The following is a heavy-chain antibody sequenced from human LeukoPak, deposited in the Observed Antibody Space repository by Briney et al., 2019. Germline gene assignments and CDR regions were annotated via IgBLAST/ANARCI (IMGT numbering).Heavy chain of an antibody. D-gene: IGHD6-19*01. V-gene: IGHV3-11*01. J-gene: IGHJ4*02. CDR1: GFTFSNAW. Sequence: GGSLRLSCAASGFTFSNAWMSWVRQAPGKGLEWVSYISSSGSTIYYADSVKGRFTISRDNAKNSLYLQMNSLRAEDTAVYYCARSLSGWMYYFDYWGQGTLVTVSS. CDR2: ISSSGSTI. CDR3: ARSLSGWMYYFDY.